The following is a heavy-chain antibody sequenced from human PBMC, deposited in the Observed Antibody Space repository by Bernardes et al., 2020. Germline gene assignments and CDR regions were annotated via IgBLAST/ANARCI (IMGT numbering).Heavy chain of an antibody. Sequence: GWSLRLSCAASGFAFSTFAMTWVRQAPGKGLEWVSGISASAGSTYYADSVKGRFTISRDNSKNTIYLQMNSLRAEDTAVYYCAKPTGDYDAFDVCGQGTMVSVSS. CDR1: GFAFSTFA. V-gene: IGHV3-23*01. J-gene: IGHJ3*01. D-gene: IGHD4-17*01. CDR3: AKPTGDYDAFDV. CDR2: ISASAGST.